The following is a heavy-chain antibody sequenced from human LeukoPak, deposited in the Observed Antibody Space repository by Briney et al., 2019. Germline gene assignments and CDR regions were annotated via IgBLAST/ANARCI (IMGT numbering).Heavy chain of an antibody. CDR1: GFTFRTYS. D-gene: IGHD5-24*01. CDR2: ISSGSSYK. V-gene: IGHV3-21*01. CDR3: ARTKEMAPDHDPFDI. Sequence: GGSLRLSCAASGFTFRTYSMNWVRQAPGKGLEWVSSISSGSSYKFYAESVKGRFTISRDNAKNSLYLQMNSLRAEDTAVYYCARTKEMAPDHDPFDIWGQGTMVTVSS. J-gene: IGHJ3*02.